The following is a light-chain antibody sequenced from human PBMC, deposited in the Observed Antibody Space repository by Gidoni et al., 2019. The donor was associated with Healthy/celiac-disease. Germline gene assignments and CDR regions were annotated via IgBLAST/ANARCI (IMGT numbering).Light chain of an antibody. CDR1: QSVSISY. V-gene: IGKV3-20*01. CDR3: QQYGSSPRRLT. J-gene: IGKJ4*01. Sequence: EIVLTQSPGTLSLSPGERATLSCRASQSVSISYLAWYQQKPGQAPRLLIDGASSRATGIPDRFSGSGSGTDFTLTISRLEPEDFAVYYCQQYGSSPRRLTFGGGTKVEIK. CDR2: GAS.